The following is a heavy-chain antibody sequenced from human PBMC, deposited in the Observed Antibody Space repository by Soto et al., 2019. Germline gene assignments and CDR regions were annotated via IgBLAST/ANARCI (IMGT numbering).Heavy chain of an antibody. J-gene: IGHJ6*02. CDR3: ARVLWAGGYDYPDYYYYGMDV. V-gene: IGHV3-30-3*01. CDR2: ISYDGSNK. CDR1: GFTFSSYA. D-gene: IGHD5-12*01. Sequence: GGSLRLSCAASGFTFSSYAMHWVRQAPGKGLEWVAVISYDGSNKYYADSVKGRFTISRDNSKNTLYLQMNSLRAEDTAVYYCARVLWAGGYDYPDYYYYGMDVWGQGTTVTVSS.